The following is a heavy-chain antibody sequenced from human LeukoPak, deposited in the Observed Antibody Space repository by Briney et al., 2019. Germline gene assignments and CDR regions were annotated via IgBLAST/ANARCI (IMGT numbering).Heavy chain of an antibody. D-gene: IGHD3-9*01. CDR1: GFTFSSYW. Sequence: GESLRLSCAASGFTFSSYWMYWVRQAPGKGLVWVSRINTDGSSTSYVDSVKGRFTISRDNAKNTLYLQMNSLRIDGTAVYYCARLGRGGGYDVLTGLSWGQGTLVTVSS. CDR3: ARLGRGGGYDVLTGLS. J-gene: IGHJ5*02. CDR2: INTDGSST. V-gene: IGHV3-74*01.